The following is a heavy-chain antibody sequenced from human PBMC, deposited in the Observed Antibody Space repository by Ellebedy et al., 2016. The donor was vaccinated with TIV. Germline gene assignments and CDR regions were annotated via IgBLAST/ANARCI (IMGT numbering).Heavy chain of an antibody. V-gene: IGHV3-23*01. CDR1: GFSFGGFA. CDR3: AKCQTGYNSREQFHFEY. J-gene: IGHJ4*02. CDR2: ISGSGGTT. Sequence: GESLKISCAASGFSFGGFAMSWVRQAPGQGLEWVSTISGSGGTTYYADSVRGRFTVSRDNSKNTLDLQMNSVRAEDTAVYYCAKCQTGYNSREQFHFEYWGQGSLVTVSS. D-gene: IGHD5-24*01.